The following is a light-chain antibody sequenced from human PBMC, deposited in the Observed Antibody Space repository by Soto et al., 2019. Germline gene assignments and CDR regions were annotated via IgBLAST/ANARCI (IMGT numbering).Light chain of an antibody. J-gene: IGLJ2*01. Sequence: QSVLTQPPSVSAAPGQKVTISCSGSSSNIGNNYVSWYQQLPGTAPKLLIYDSNKRPSGIPDRFSGSKSGTSATLGITGLQTGDEADYYCGTWDSILSAVVFGGRTKLTVL. CDR3: GTWDSILSAVV. CDR1: SSNIGNNY. V-gene: IGLV1-51*01. CDR2: DSN.